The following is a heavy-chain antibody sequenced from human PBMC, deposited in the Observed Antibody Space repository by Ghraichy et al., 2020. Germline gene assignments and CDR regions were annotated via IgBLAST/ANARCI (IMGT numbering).Heavy chain of an antibody. V-gene: IGHV3-13*05. J-gene: IGHJ6*02. CDR2: IGTAGDP. Sequence: GESLNISCAASGFTFSSYDMHWVRQATGKGLEWVSAIGTAGDPYYPGSVKGRFTISRENAKNSLYLQMNSLRAGDTAVYYCARGTGGSYPFYYGMDVWGQGTTVTVSS. D-gene: IGHD1-26*01. CDR3: ARGTGGSYPFYYGMDV. CDR1: GFTFSSYD.